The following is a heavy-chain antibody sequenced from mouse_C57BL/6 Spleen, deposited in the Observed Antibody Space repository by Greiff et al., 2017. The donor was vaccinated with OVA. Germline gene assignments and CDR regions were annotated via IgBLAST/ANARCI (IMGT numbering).Heavy chain of an antibody. V-gene: IGHV1-61*01. D-gene: IGHD2-2*01. CDR3: ARNGYGYFDY. Sequence: QVQLQQSGAELVRPGSSVKLSCKASGYTFTSYWMDWVKQRPGQGLEWIGNIYPSDSETHYNQKFKDKATLTVDKSSSTAYMQLSSLTSEDSAVYYCARNGYGYFDYWGQGTTLTVSS. CDR2: IYPSDSET. CDR1: GYTFTSYW. J-gene: IGHJ2*01.